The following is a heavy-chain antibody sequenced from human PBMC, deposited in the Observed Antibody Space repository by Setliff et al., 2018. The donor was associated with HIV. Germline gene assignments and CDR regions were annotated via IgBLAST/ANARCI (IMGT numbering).Heavy chain of an antibody. J-gene: IGHJ3*02. CDR3: AREGGSGSYYPPSGAFDI. Sequence: GGSLRLSCAASGFTFSSYAMSWVRQAPGKGLEWVSAISGSGGSTYYADSVKGRFTISRDNSKNTLYLQMNSLRAEDTAVYYCAREGGSGSYYPPSGAFDIWGQGTMVTVS. V-gene: IGHV3-23*01. CDR1: GFTFSSYA. CDR2: ISGSGGST. D-gene: IGHD3-10*01.